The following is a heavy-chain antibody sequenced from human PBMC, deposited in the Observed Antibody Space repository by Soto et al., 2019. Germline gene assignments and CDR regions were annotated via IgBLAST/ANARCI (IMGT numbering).Heavy chain of an antibody. CDR2: IYYGGSS. CDR1: GVSISSSSYY. Sequence: ETLSLTCAVSGVSISSSSYYWGWIRQPPGKGLEWIGTIYYGGSSYSNPSLKSRVTISLDTSKNQFSLTLTSVTAADTAVYYCARHGSYWGQGTLVTVSS. CDR3: ARHGSY. V-gene: IGHV4-39*01. J-gene: IGHJ4*02.